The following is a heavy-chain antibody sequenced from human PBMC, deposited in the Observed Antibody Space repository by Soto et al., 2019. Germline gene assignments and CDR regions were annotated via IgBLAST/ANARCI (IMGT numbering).Heavy chain of an antibody. J-gene: IGHJ4*02. CDR1: GFTFSSYG. D-gene: IGHD4-4*01. V-gene: IGHV3-33*03. CDR3: ASGDDSNYERDFEY. CDR2: IWFDGRNE. Sequence: QVQLVESGGGVFQPGGSLRLSCVASGFTFSSYGMHWVRQAPGKGLEWVAVIWFDGRNEYYADSVTGRFTISRDNSKNTLHLPMNSLKAEDTAVYYCASGDDSNYERDFEYWGQGTPVTVSS.